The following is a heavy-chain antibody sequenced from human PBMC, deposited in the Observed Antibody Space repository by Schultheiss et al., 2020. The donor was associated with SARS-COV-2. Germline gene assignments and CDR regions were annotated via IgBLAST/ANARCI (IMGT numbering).Heavy chain of an antibody. D-gene: IGHD6-13*01. CDR1: GFTFRTYG. J-gene: IGHJ6*02. Sequence: GGSLRLSCVASGFTFRTYGMHWVRQAPGKRLEWVAVLSDDGSDKRYADSVKGRFTISRDNAKNSLYLQMNSLRAEDTAVYYCARVIAEENYYYYGMDVWGQGTTVTVSS. V-gene: IGHV3-30*03. CDR2: LSDDGSDK. CDR3: ARVIAEENYYYYGMDV.